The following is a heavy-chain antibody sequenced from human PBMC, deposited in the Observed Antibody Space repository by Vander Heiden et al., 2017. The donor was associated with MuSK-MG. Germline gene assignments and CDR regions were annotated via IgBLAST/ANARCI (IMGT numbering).Heavy chain of an antibody. Sequence: EVQLSESGGGLVQPGGSLRLSCAASGFTFNNYAMNWVRQAPGKGREWVSVISDSGGSTYYADSVKGRFTISRDNFRNTLYLKMNSLRAEDTAVYYCAKGAEYYYGSGSDYWGQGTLVTGSS. D-gene: IGHD3-10*01. V-gene: IGHV3-23*01. CDR2: ISDSGGST. CDR3: AKGAEYYYGSGSDY. CDR1: GFTFNNYA. J-gene: IGHJ4*02.